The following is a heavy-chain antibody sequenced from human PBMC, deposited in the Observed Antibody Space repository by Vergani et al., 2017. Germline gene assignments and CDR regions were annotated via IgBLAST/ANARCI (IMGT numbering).Heavy chain of an antibody. CDR2: TIPIVGPA. CDR1: GGTFSSYA. CDR3: ARYCSGGSCLDPYYFDY. J-gene: IGHJ4*02. V-gene: IGHV1-69*01. D-gene: IGHD2-15*01. Sequence: QVQLVQSGAEVKKPGSSVKVSCKASGGTFSSYAISWVRQDPGQGLEWMGGTIPIVGPANYAQKFQGRVTITADESTSTAYMELSSLRSEDTAVYYCARYCSGGSCLDPYYFDYWGQGTLVTVSS.